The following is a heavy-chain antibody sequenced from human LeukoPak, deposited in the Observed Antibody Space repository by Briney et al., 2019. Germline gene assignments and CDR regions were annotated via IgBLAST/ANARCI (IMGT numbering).Heavy chain of an antibody. CDR2: IYYSGST. V-gene: IGHV4-59*01. D-gene: IGHD5-12*01. CDR3: AREYGGYNIFDY. Sequence: KPSETPSLTCTVSGGSISSYYWSWIRQPPGKGLEWIGYIYYSGSTNYNPSLKSRVTISVDTSKNQFSLKLSSVTAADTAVYYCAREYGGYNIFDYWGQGTLVTDSS. CDR1: GGSISSYY. J-gene: IGHJ4*02.